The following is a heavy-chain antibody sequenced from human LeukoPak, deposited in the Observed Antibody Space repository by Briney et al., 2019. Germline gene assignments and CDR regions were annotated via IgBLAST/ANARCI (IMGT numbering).Heavy chain of an antibody. CDR3: ARVRRFAAGRNWYFDL. J-gene: IGHJ2*01. CDR2: IYYSGST. Sequence: SETLSLTCTVSGGSISSYYWSWIRQPPGKGLEWIGYIYYSGSTNYNPSLKSRVTISVDTSKNQFSLKLSSVTAADTAVYYCARVRRFAAGRNWYFDLWGRGTLVTVSS. V-gene: IGHV4-59*08. CDR1: GGSISSYY. D-gene: IGHD4-23*01.